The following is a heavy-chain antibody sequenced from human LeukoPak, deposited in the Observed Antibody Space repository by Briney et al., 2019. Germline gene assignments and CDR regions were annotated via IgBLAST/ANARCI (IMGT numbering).Heavy chain of an antibody. J-gene: IGHJ2*01. CDR3: AKEEWRQWLDQKAGYFDL. CDR2: ISWNSGSI. Sequence: PGGSLRLSCAASGFTFDDYAMHWVRHAPGKGLEWVSGISWNSGSIGYADSVKGRFTISRDNAKNSLYLQMNSLRAEDTALYYCAKEEWRQWLDQKAGYFDLWGRGTLVTVSS. V-gene: IGHV3-9*01. CDR1: GFTFDDYA. D-gene: IGHD6-19*01.